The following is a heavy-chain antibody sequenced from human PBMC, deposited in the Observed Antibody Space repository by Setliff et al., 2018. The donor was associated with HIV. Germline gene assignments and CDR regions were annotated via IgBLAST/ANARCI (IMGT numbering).Heavy chain of an antibody. CDR3: ARVREGFLPYDAFEI. CDR2: IHSSGNT. D-gene: IGHD3-3*01. J-gene: IGHJ3*02. Sequence: SETLSLTCAVYGGSLSDYYWSWIRQPPGKGLGWLGEIHSSGNTNYSPSLKGRVTISVDTPKNQYSLNLKSATAADTAVYYCARVREGFLPYDAFEIWGQGTMVTVSS. CDR1: GGSLSDYY. V-gene: IGHV4-34*01.